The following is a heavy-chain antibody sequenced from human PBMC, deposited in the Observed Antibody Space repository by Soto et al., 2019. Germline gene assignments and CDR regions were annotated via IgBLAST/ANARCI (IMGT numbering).Heavy chain of an antibody. CDR3: ARVFYYFDSSGSYYFAY. CDR2: ISSGGNTA. V-gene: IGHV3-48*03. J-gene: IGHJ4*02. D-gene: IGHD3-22*01. Sequence: EVQVVESGGGLVQPGGSLRLSCAASGFTFSSYEMNWVRQAPGKGLEWVSFISSGGNTANYADSVKGRFTVSRDNANNSLYLQMNSLRAEDTAVYYCARVFYYFDSSGSYYFAYWGQGTLVTVSS. CDR1: GFTFSSYE.